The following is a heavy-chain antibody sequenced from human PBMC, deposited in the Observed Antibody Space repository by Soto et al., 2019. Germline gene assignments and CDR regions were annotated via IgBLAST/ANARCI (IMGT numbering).Heavy chain of an antibody. CDR3: ARDHPHSYGVYYFDY. V-gene: IGHV4-59*01. D-gene: IGHD5-18*01. J-gene: IGHJ4*02. CDR1: GGSISNYY. Sequence: SETLSLTCTVSGGSISNYYWNWIRQSPGKGLEWIGYIYSSGRTHYNPSLQNRVTISIDTSKNQVFLKVNSVTAAYTALYYCARDHPHSYGVYYFDYWGQGTPVTVS. CDR2: IYSSGRT.